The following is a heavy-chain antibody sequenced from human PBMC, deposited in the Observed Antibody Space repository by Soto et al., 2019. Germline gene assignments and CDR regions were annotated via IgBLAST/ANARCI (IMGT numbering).Heavy chain of an antibody. J-gene: IGHJ6*03. D-gene: IGHD6-25*01. Sequence: ASVKVSCKASGYTFTSYGISWVRQAPGQGLEWMGWISAYNGNTNYAQKLQGRVTMTTDTSTSTAYMELRSLRSDDTAVYYCARGKRAATDPYYSYMDVWGKGTTVTVSS. V-gene: IGHV1-18*01. CDR3: ARGKRAATDPYYSYMDV. CDR2: ISAYNGNT. CDR1: GYTFTSYG.